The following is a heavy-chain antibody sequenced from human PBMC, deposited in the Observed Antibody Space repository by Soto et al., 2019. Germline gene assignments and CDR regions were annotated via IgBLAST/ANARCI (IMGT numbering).Heavy chain of an antibody. J-gene: IGHJ5*02. CDR1: GGSISSGGYY. Sequence: QVQLQESGPGLVKPSQTLSLTCTVSGGSISSGGYYWSWIRQHPGKGLEWIGYIYYSGSTYYNPSLKSRVTISVDTSKNQFSLKLSSVTAADTAVYYCARVEYSSSWYNRNWFDPWGQGTLVTVSS. V-gene: IGHV4-31*03. CDR2: IYYSGST. CDR3: ARVEYSSSWYNRNWFDP. D-gene: IGHD6-13*01.